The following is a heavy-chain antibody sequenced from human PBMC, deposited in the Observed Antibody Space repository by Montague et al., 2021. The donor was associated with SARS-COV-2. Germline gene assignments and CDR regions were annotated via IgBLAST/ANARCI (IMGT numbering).Heavy chain of an antibody. J-gene: IGHJ3*01. CDR3: ARLKRYFDSSGSPSAFDF. D-gene: IGHD3-22*01. CDR2: IYYTENT. V-gene: IGHV4-39*02. CDR1: GGSITNNIDY. Sequence: SETLSLTCTVSGGSITNNIDYWAWIRQPPGKVLEWIGSIYYTENTXYNPSLKSRVTRSGVTSKNHFTLKLSSVTAAETAVYYCARLKRYFDSSGSPSAFDFWGQGTKVTVSS.